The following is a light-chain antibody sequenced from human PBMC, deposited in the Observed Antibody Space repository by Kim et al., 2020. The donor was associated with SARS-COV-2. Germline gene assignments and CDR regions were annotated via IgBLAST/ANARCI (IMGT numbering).Light chain of an antibody. J-gene: IGKJ5*01. Sequence: AALRDRITIPCQVSQDISNYLNWYQQKPGKAPKRLIYDASNLETGVPSRFSGSGSGTDFTFNISSLQPEDIATYYCQQYDNLPITFGQGTRLEIK. V-gene: IGKV1-33*01. CDR1: QDISNY. CDR3: QQYDNLPIT. CDR2: DAS.